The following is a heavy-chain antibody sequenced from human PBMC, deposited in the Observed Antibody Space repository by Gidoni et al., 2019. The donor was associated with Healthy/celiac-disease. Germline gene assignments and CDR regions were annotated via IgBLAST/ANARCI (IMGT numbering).Heavy chain of an antibody. CDR1: GGTFSSYA. CDR2: IIPIFGTA. J-gene: IGHJ6*02. Sequence: QVQLVQSGAEVKKPGSSVKVSCKASGGTFSSYAISGVRQAPGQGLEWMGGIIPIFGTANYAQKFQGRVTITADESTSTAYMELSSLRSEDTAVYYCARDYDFWSGYYTGESHGMDVWGQGTTVTVSS. V-gene: IGHV1-69*01. D-gene: IGHD3-3*01. CDR3: ARDYDFWSGYYTGESHGMDV.